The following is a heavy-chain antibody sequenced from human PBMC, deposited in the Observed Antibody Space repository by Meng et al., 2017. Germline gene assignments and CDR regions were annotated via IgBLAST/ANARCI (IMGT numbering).Heavy chain of an antibody. CDR3: AKDRYGSSSWFSFYYYYGMDV. V-gene: IGHV3-23*01. CDR2: ISGSGGST. Sequence: GESLKISCAASGFTFSSYAMSWVRQAPGKGLEWVSAISGSGGSTYYADSVKGRFTISRDNSKNTLYLQMNSLGAEDTAVYYCAKDRYGSSSWFSFYYYYGMDVWGQGTTVTVSS. D-gene: IGHD6-13*01. J-gene: IGHJ6*02. CDR1: GFTFSSYA.